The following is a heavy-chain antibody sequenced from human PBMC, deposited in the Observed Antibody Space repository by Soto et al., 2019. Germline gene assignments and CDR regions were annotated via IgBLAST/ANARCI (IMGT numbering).Heavy chain of an antibody. CDR2: INPNSVGT. D-gene: IGHD3-10*01. Sequence: SVKVSSEDSGYTFTSYAMHWSRQAPGQGLEWMGWINPNSVGTNYAQKFQGRVTMTRDTSISTAYMELSRLRSDDMAVYYCAREPMVRARHCFDIWRQGTMVTVSS. V-gene: IGHV1-2*02. J-gene: IGHJ3*02. CDR1: GYTFTSYA. CDR3: AREPMVRARHCFDI.